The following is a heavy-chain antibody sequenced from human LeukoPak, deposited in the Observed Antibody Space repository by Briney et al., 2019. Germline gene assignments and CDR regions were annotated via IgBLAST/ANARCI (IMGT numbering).Heavy chain of an antibody. CDR1: GFTFSSPA. Sequence: PGGSLRLSCAASGFTFSSPAMSWVRQAPGKGLEWVSVIYSGGSTYYADSVKGRFTISRDNSKNTLYLQMNSLRAEDTAVYYCARGGSGWLHDAFDIWGQGTMVTVSS. D-gene: IGHD5-24*01. V-gene: IGHV3-53*01. J-gene: IGHJ3*02. CDR3: ARGGSGWLHDAFDI. CDR2: IYSGGST.